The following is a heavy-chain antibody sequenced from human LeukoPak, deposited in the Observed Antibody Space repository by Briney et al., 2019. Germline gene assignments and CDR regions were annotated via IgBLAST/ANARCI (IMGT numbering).Heavy chain of an antibody. D-gene: IGHD2-2*03. CDR2: IGGSGVRT. V-gene: IGHV3-23*01. CDR1: GFTFTTYG. J-gene: IGHJ4*02. CDR3: ATDSNWILFDD. Sequence: GGSLRLSCSASGFTFTTYGMNWVRQAPGKGLEWVSGIGGSGVRTYYADSVKGRFTISRDNSRNTVYLQMKSLRDEDTAVYYCATDSNWILFDDWGQGTLVTVSS.